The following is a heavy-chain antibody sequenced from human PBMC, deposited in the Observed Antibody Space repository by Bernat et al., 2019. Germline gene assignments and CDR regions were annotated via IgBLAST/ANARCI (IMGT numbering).Heavy chain of an antibody. J-gene: IGHJ4*02. CDR3: ARDPRLGSEIDF. CDR1: GFAFSTYA. Sequence: EVQLLESGGGLVQPGGSLRLSCAASGFAFSTYAMNWVRQAPGKGLEWVSSISATSDTTHYAASVKGRFVISRDNSRNTLSLQMDSLRAEDTAIYYWARDPRLGSEIDFWGLGTLVTVSS. V-gene: IGHV3-23*01. D-gene: IGHD3-10*01. CDR2: ISATSDTT.